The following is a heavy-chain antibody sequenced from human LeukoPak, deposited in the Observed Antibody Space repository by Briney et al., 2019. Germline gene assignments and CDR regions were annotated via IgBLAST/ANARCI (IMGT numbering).Heavy chain of an antibody. CDR2: ISSTGSYI. V-gene: IGHV3-21*01. Sequence: GGSLRLSCAASGFTFSSYSMNWVRQAPGKGLEWVSSISSTGSYIFYADSVKGRFTISRDNAENSLYLQMNSLRAEDTAVYYCAREMDDILTGYGLDYWGQGTLVTVSS. J-gene: IGHJ4*02. CDR3: AREMDDILTGYGLDY. CDR1: GFTFSSYS. D-gene: IGHD3-9*01.